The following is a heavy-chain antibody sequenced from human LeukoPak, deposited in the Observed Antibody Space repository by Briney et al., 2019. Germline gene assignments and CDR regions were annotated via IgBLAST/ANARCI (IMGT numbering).Heavy chain of an antibody. V-gene: IGHV1-2*02. J-gene: IGHJ6*02. CDR1: GYTFTGYY. Sequence: GASVKVSCKASGYTFTGYYMHWVRQAPGQGLEWMGWINPNSSGTNYAQKFQGRVTMTRDTSISTAYMELSRLRSDDTAVYYCARDPGSYFYYYYGMDVWGQGTTVTVSS. CDR2: INPNSSGT. D-gene: IGHD1-26*01. CDR3: ARDPGSYFYYYYGMDV.